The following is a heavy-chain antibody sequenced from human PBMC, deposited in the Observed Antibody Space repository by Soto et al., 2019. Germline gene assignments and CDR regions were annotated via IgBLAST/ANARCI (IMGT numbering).Heavy chain of an antibody. CDR3: ARDSPVAPLTF. CDR2: IYYSGST. Sequence: SETLSLTCTVSGGSISSGGYYWSWIRQHPGKGLEWIGYIYYSGSTYYNPSLKSRVTISVDTSKNQFSLKLSSVTAADTAVYYCARDSPVAPLTFWGQGTLVTVSS. D-gene: IGHD5-12*01. V-gene: IGHV4-31*03. CDR1: GGSISSGGYY. J-gene: IGHJ4*02.